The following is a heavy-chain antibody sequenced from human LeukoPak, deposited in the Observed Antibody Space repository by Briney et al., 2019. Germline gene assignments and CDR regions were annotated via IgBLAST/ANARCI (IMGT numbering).Heavy chain of an antibody. J-gene: IGHJ4*02. D-gene: IGHD1-1*01. CDR3: ARPTTLQDGFDY. CDR1: GFTVSSNY. V-gene: IGHV3-53*01. Sequence: PGGSLRLSCAASGFTVSSNYMSWVRQAPGKGLEWVSVIYSGGSTYYADSVKGRFTISRDNSKNTLYLQMNSLRAEDTAVYYCARPTTLQDGFDYWGQGTLVTVSS. CDR2: IYSGGST.